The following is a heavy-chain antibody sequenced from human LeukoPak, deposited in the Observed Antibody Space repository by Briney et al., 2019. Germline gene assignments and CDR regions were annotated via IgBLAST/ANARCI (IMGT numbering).Heavy chain of an antibody. V-gene: IGHV4-39*01. CDR3: ARRRYYDSTGYLD. J-gene: IGHJ1*01. CDR1: GDSISGSSYY. CDR2: IYYRGST. Sequence: TSETLSLTCTISGDSISGSSYYWGWIRQPPGKGLEWIGDIYYRGSTYYNPSLKSRVSISIDTSNNQFSLTLNSVTAADTALYFCARRRYYDSTGYLDWGQGTLVTVSS. D-gene: IGHD3-22*01.